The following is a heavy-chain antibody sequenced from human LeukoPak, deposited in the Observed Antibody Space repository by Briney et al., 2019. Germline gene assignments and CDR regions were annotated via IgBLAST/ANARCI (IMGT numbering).Heavy chain of an antibody. CDR3: TRARVYIAAPGIDFPY. Sequence: SQTLSLTCAISGDSVSSNNAAWNWIRQSPSRGLEWLGRTYYRSKWYNDYAVYVKSRIIINADTSKNQFSLQLNSVTPEDTAVYYCTRARVYIAAPGIDFPYWGQGTLVTVSS. V-gene: IGHV6-1*01. CDR1: GDSVSSNNAA. J-gene: IGHJ4*02. CDR2: TYYRSKWYN. D-gene: IGHD6-13*01.